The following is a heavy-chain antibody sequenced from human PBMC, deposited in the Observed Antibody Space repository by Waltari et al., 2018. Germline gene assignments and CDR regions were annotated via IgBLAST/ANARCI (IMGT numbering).Heavy chain of an antibody. CDR1: GGTFSSYA. D-gene: IGHD3-3*01. CDR3: ARDFDFWSGYSVYFDY. CDR2: IIPIFGTA. J-gene: IGHJ4*02. Sequence: QVQLVQSGAEVKKPGSSVKVSCKASGGTFSSYAISWVRQAPGQGLEWMGRIIPIFGTANYAQKFQGRVTITADKSTSTAYMELSSLRSEDTAVYYCARDFDFWSGYSVYFDYWGQGTLVTVSS. V-gene: IGHV1-69*08.